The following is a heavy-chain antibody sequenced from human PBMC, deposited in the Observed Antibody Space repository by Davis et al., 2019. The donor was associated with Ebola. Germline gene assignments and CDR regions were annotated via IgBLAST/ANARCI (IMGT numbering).Heavy chain of an antibody. CDR2: ISYDGSNK. CDR1: GFTFSTYD. D-gene: IGHD1-14*01. V-gene: IGHV3-30*03. J-gene: IGHJ2*01. CDR3: ARDLPGGDWYFDL. Sequence: GGSLRLSCAASGFTFSTYDMRWVRQAPGKGLEWVAVISYDGSNKYYADSVKGRFTISRDNSKNTLYLQMSSLRAEDTAVYYCARDLPGGDWYFDLWGRGTLVTVSS.